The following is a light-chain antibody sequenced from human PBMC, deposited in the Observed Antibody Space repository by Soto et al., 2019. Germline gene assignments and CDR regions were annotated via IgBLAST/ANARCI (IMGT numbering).Light chain of an antibody. J-gene: IGLJ2*01. Sequence: QSVLTQPPSLSGAPGQWVTISCTGSRSNIGAGYDVHWYQHLPGTAPKVLILDNRNRPSGVPDRFSGSNSGTSASLAITGVQAEDEAVYYCHCSDVSLRSPVFGGGTKLTVL. V-gene: IGLV1-40*01. CDR1: RSNIGAGYD. CDR2: DNR. CDR3: HCSDVSLRSPV.